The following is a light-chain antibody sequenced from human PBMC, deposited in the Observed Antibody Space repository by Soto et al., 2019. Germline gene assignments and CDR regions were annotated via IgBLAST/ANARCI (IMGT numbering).Light chain of an antibody. CDR3: QHDNSYSGA. V-gene: IGKV1-5*03. CDR1: QTISSW. Sequence: DIQMTQSPSTLSGSVGDRVTTTCRASQTISSWLAWYQQKPGKAPKLLIYKASTLKSGVPSRFSGSGSGTEFTLTISSLQPDDFATYYCQHDNSYSGAFGQGTKVDIK. CDR2: KAS. J-gene: IGKJ1*01.